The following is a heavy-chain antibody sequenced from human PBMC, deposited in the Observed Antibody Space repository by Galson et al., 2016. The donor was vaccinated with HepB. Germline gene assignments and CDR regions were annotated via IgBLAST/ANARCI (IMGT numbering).Heavy chain of an antibody. CDR3: ASFRGYYYGMDV. CDR1: GDSVSGNSVA. V-gene: IGHV6-1*01. D-gene: IGHD3-10*01. CDR2: TFYRSKWYN. J-gene: IGHJ6*02. Sequence: CAISGDSVSGNSVAWNWIRQSPSRGLEWPGRTFYRSKWYNEYAVSVKSRITITPDTSKNQFSLQLNSVTPEDTAVYYCASFRGYYYGMDVWGQGTTVSVSS.